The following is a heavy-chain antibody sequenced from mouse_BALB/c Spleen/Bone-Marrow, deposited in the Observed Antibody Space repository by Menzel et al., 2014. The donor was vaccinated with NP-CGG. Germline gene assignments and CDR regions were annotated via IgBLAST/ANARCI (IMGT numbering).Heavy chain of an antibody. CDR3: AKIGTTTGAMDY. CDR1: GFSLTSYG. V-gene: IGHV2-5*01. D-gene: IGHD2-14*01. CDR2: IWRGGST. J-gene: IGHJ4*01. Sequence: VQLQQSGPGLVQPSQSLSITCTVSGFSLTSYGLHWVRQSPGKGLEWLGVIWRGGSTDYNAAFMSRLSITKDNSKSXVFFKMNSLQADDTAIYYCAKIGTTTGAMDYWGQGTSVTVSS.